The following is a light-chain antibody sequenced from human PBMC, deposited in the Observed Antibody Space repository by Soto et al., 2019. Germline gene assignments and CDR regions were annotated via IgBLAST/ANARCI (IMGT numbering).Light chain of an antibody. J-gene: IGKJ2*01. V-gene: IGKV3-20*01. CDR1: QSFSSSY. Sequence: EIVVTQSPGTLSLSPGERATLSCRASQSFSSSYLAWYQQKPGQAPRLLIYGASSRATGIPDRFSGSGSGTDFTLTISRLEPEDFAVYYCQQYGSSSYTFGQGTKLEIK. CDR3: QQYGSSSYT. CDR2: GAS.